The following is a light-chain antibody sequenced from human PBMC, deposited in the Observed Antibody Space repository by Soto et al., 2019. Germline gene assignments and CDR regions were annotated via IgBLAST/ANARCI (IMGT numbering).Light chain of an antibody. V-gene: IGKV1-5*03. CDR3: QQYHRYSLN. Sequence: DIQLTQSPSTLSASIGDRVAITCRASESINSWLAWYQQKPGKAPKLLIYKASTLQFGVPSRFSGSGSGTEFTLTISSLQADDFATYFCQQYHRYSLNFGGGTKVVIK. CDR2: KAS. J-gene: IGKJ4*01. CDR1: ESINSW.